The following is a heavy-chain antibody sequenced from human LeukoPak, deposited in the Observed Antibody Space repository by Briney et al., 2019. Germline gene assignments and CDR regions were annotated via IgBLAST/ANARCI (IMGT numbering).Heavy chain of an antibody. Sequence: TGGSLRLSCGASGFTFSRSAMTWVRQTPGKGLDWVSSISNTYYADSVKGPFTISRDNSKNMLYLQMNSLRAEDTAVYYCVKGRISEDGLDFWGQGTLVTVSS. V-gene: IGHV3-23*01. J-gene: IGHJ4*02. CDR1: GFTFSRSA. CDR3: VKGRISEDGLDF. D-gene: IGHD6-13*01. CDR2: ISNT.